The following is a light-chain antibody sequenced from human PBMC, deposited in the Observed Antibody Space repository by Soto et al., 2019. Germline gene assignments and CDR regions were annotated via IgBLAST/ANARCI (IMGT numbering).Light chain of an antibody. Sequence: DLQMTQSPSSVSASVGDRVTITCRASQRIRTWVAWYQQRPGEVPKLLISAASRLESGVPPRFSGSGSGTEFSLTISSLQPEDSASYYCQQAHSFPSTFGGGTKVEIK. CDR1: QRIRTW. CDR2: AAS. V-gene: IGKV1-12*02. J-gene: IGKJ4*01. CDR3: QQAHSFPST.